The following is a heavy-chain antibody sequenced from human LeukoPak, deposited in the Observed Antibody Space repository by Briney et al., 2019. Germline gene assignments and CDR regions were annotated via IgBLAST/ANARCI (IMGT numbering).Heavy chain of an antibody. CDR3: ARVDGSPDY. D-gene: IGHD2-15*01. V-gene: IGHV3-64*01. J-gene: IGHJ4*02. CDR1: GFTFSSYA. Sequence: TGGSLRLSCAASGFTFSSYAMYWVRQAPGKGLEYASSISSSGGTTYYANSVKGRFTISRDNSKNTLYLQMGSLRAEDMAVYYCARVDGSPDYWGQGTLVTVSS. CDR2: ISSSGGTT.